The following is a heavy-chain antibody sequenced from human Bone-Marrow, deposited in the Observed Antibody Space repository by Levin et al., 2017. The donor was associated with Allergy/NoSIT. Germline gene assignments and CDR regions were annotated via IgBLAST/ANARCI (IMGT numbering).Heavy chain of an antibody. J-gene: IGHJ3*02. CDR1: GGSFSGYF. Sequence: SETLSLTCTVYGGSFSGYFWSWIRQSPGKGLEWIGEISHSGSTDYNPSLKSRVTISVDTSKNQLSLELNSVTAADTAVYYCAKARSYIKFGTPDAFDIWGQGTLVTVSS. CDR2: ISHSGST. CDR3: AKARSYIKFGTPDAFDI. V-gene: IGHV4-34*01. D-gene: IGHD3-10*01.